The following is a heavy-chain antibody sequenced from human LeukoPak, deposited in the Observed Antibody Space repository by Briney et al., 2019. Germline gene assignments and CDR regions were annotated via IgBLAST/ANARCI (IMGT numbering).Heavy chain of an antibody. J-gene: IGHJ4*02. V-gene: IGHV4-4*09. CDR1: GGSLSTYY. Sequence: TSETLSLTCTVSGGSLSTYYWTWIRQPPGKGLEYIGYIHTSGRTNFNPSLKSQVTMSRDTSKNQFSLSLTSVTAADTAVYYCARLTGYDGAGYYYGSLDCWGQGTLVTVSS. CDR3: ARLTGYDGAGYYYGSLDC. CDR2: IHTSGRT. D-gene: IGHD3-22*01.